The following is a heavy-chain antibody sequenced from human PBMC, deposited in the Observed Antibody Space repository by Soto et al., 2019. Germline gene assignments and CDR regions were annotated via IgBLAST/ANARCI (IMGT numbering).Heavy chain of an antibody. D-gene: IGHD3-22*01. CDR3: AHSMSYYYDSSGRNWFDP. V-gene: IGHV2-5*01. CDR1: GFSLSTSGVG. Sequence: SGPTLVNPTQTLTLTCTLSGFSLSTSGVGVGWIRQPPGKALEWLALIYWNDDKRYSPSLKSRLTITKDTSKNQVVLTMTNMDPVDTATYYCAHSMSYYYDSSGRNWFDPWGQGTLVTVSS. CDR2: IYWNDDK. J-gene: IGHJ5*02.